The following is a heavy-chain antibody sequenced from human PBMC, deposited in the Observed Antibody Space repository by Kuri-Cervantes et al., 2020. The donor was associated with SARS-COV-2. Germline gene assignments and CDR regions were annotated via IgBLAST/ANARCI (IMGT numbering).Heavy chain of an antibody. Sequence: ETLSLTCAASGFTFRTYAMSWVRQAPGKGLVWVSCITWDGGSTFYADSVKGRFTMSRDSSKNSLYLQMNSPRVEDTALYYCAKVFGVGSNIKYFDHWGQGTVVTVSS. CDR1: GFTFRTYA. CDR3: AKVFGVGSNIKYFDH. CDR2: ITWDGGST. J-gene: IGHJ4*02. V-gene: IGHV3-43D*03. D-gene: IGHD3-10*02.